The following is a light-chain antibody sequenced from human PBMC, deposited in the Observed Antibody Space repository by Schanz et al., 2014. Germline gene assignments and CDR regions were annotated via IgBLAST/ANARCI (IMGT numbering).Light chain of an antibody. CDR2: GNN. V-gene: IGLV1-40*01. J-gene: IGLJ3*02. CDR1: SSNIGAGYD. CDR3: QSYDSSLSGWV. Sequence: QSVLTQPSSVSGAPGQRVTISCTGSSSNIGAGYDVHWYQQLPGTAPKLLIHGNNNRPSGVPDRFSGSKSGTSASLAITGLQAEDEADYYCQSYDSSLSGWVFGGGTKVTVL.